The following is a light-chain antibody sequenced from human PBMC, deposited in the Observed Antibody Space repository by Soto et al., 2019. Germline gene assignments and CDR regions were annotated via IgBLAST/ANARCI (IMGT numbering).Light chain of an antibody. J-gene: IGLJ1*01. CDR3: SSYTVTRSYV. CDR1: SSDIGTYDH. Sequence: QSALTQPASVSGSPGQSITISCSGTSSDIGTYDHVAWFQQFPGKTPKLMIYSVSNRPSGVSYRFSGSKSGNTASLTISVLQAEDEADYYCSSYTVTRSYVFGTGTKLTVL. V-gene: IGLV2-14*01. CDR2: SVS.